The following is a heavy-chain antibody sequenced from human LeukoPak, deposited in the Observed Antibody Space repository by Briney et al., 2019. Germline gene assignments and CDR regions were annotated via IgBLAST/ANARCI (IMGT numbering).Heavy chain of an antibody. D-gene: IGHD3-22*01. J-gene: IGHJ6*02. V-gene: IGHV4-59*01. CDR2: IYYIGST. CDR3: ARSYGSRGYYYYGMDV. Sequence: PSETPSLTCTVSGGSISSYYWSWIRQPPGKGLQWIGYIYYIGSTDYNPSLKSRVTISVDTSKNQFSLKLTSVTAADTAVYYCARSYGSRGYYYYGMDVWGQGTTVTVSS. CDR1: GGSISSYY.